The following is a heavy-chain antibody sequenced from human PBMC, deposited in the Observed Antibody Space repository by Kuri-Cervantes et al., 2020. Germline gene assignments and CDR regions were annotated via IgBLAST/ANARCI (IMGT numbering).Heavy chain of an antibody. CDR1: GFTFDDYA. V-gene: IGHV3-9*01. J-gene: IGHJ4*02. CDR2: ISWNSGRI. Sequence: GGSLRLSCAASGFTFDDYAMHWIRQAPGKGLEWVSGISWNSGRIGYADSVKGRFTISRDNSKNTLYLQMNSLRAEDTAVYYCARKSLKQWLVREFDYWGQGTLVTVSS. CDR3: ARKSLKQWLVREFDY. D-gene: IGHD6-19*01.